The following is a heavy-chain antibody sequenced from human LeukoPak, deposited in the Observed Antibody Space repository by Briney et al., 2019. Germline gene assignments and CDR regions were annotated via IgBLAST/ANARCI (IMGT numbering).Heavy chain of an antibody. Sequence: ASVKVSCKASGYTFTGYYMRWVRQAPGQGLQWMGWINPNSGGTNYAQKFQGRVTMTRDTSIRTAYMELSRLRSDDTAVYYCATIKGSSSALGQGTLVTVSS. V-gene: IGHV1-2*02. J-gene: IGHJ5*02. D-gene: IGHD6-6*01. CDR2: INPNSGGT. CDR1: GYTFTGYY. CDR3: ATIKGSSSA.